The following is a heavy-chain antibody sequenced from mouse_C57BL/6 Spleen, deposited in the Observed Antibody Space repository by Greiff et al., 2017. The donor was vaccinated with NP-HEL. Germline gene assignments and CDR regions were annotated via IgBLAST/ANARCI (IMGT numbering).Heavy chain of an antibody. J-gene: IGHJ3*01. CDR1: GFSLTSYG. Sequence: QVQLQQSGPGLVQPSQCLSITCTVSGFSLTSYGVHWVRQSPGKGLEWLGVIWRGGSTDYNAAFMSRLSITKDNSKSQVFFKMNSLQADDTAIYYCAKMGYYGNSWFAYWGQGTLVTVSA. D-gene: IGHD2-1*01. CDR3: AKMGYYGNSWFAY. CDR2: IWRGGST. V-gene: IGHV2-5*01.